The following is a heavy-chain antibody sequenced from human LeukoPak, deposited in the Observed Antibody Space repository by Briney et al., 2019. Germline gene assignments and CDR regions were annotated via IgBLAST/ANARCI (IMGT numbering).Heavy chain of an antibody. V-gene: IGHV1-46*01. D-gene: IGHD2-8*01. CDR2: INPSGGST. Sequence: ASVKVSCKASGYTFTSYYMHWVRQAPGQGLEWMGIINPSGGSTSYAQKFQGRVTMTRDTSTSTVYMELSSLRSEDTAVYYCARGLGYCTNGVCSDDYWGQGTLVTVSS. J-gene: IGHJ4*02. CDR3: ARGLGYCTNGVCSDDY. CDR1: GYTFTSYY.